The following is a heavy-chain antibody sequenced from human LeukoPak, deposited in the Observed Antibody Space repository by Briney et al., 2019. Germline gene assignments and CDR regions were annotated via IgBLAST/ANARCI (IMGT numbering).Heavy chain of an antibody. CDR2: FDPEDGET. Sequence: RASVKVSCKASGYPFSAHFLNWVRQAPGQGLEWMGGFDPEDGETIYAQKFQGRVTMTEDTSTDTAYMELSSLRSEDTAVYYCVTRNDGERSGWYSAYYGMDVWGQGTTVTVSS. D-gene: IGHD6-19*01. CDR1: GYPFSAHF. J-gene: IGHJ6*02. CDR3: VTRNDGERSGWYSAYYGMDV. V-gene: IGHV1-24*01.